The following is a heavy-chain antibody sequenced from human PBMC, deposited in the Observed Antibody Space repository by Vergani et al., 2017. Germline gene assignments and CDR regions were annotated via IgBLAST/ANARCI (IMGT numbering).Heavy chain of an antibody. D-gene: IGHD4-23*01. CDR2: IITIFGTA. CDR1: GGTFSSYA. J-gene: IGHJ6*03. Sequence: QVQLVQSGAEVKKPGSSVKVSCKASGGTFSSYAISWVRQAPGQGLEWMGGIITIFGTANYAQKFQGRVTIPADESTSTAYMELRSLRSEDTAVYYWARLRWSGYYYYYMDVWGKGTTVTVSS. CDR3: ARLRWSGYYYYYMDV. V-gene: IGHV1-69*13.